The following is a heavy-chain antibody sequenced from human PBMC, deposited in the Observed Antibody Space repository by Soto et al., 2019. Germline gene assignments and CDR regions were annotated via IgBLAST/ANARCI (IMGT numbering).Heavy chain of an antibody. Sequence: GGSLRLSCAASGFTFSSYGMHWVRQAPGKGLEWVAVIWYDGSNKYYADSVKGRFTISRDNSKNTLYLQMNSLRAEDTAVYYCARGALRGSSWTVPLDYWGQGTLVTVSS. V-gene: IGHV3-33*01. CDR3: ARGALRGSSWTVPLDY. CDR2: IWYDGSNK. CDR1: GFTFSSYG. J-gene: IGHJ4*02. D-gene: IGHD6-13*01.